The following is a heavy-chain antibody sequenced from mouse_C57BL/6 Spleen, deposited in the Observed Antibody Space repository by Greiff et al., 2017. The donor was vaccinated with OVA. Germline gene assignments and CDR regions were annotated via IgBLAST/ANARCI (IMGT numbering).Heavy chain of an antibody. CDR1: GYSITSGYY. J-gene: IGHJ3*01. CDR2: ISYDGSN. D-gene: IGHD2-4*01. CDR3: ARDDYVPFAY. Sequence: ESGPGLVKPSQSLSLTCSVTGYSITSGYYWNWIRQFPGNKLEWMGYISYDGSNNYNPSLKNRISITRDTSKNQFFLKLNSVTTEDTATYYCARDDYVPFAYWGKGTLVTVSA. V-gene: IGHV3-6*01.